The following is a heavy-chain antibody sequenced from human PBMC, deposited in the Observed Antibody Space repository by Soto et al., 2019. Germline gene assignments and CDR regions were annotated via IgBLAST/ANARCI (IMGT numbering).Heavy chain of an antibody. D-gene: IGHD5-12*01. CDR1: GYIFTNYG. CDR2: ISGHNDNT. Sequence: GASVKVSGKTSGYIFTNYGITWVRQAPGQGLEWVGWISGHNDNTKYAQKVQGRVTLTTDTSTSTAYMELRNLISDDTAVYHCARCRGSSGYFWFDPWGQGTLVTVSS. CDR3: ARCRGSSGYFWFDP. V-gene: IGHV1-18*01. J-gene: IGHJ5*02.